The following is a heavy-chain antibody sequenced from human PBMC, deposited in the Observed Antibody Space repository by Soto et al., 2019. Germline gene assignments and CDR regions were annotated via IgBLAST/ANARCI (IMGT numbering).Heavy chain of an antibody. CDR1: GGIFSSNA. V-gene: IGHV1-69*01. D-gene: IGHD5-18*01. CDR3: ATGGRGYSSAPRFYFEY. Sequence: QVQLVQSGAEVKKPGSSVKVSCQASGGIFSSNAISWVRQAPGQGLEWMGGILPIFDTTHYAQKFQGRVTITADESTSTAYMELSSMKSEDTALYYGATGGRGYSSAPRFYFEYWGQGNLVTVSS. J-gene: IGHJ4*02. CDR2: ILPIFDTT.